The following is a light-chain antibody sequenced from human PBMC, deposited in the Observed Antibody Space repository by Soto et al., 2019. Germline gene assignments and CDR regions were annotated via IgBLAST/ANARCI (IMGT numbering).Light chain of an antibody. V-gene: IGKV3-15*01. Sequence: EVVMTQSPATLSVSPGERATLSCRASQSVSRNLAWYQQRPGRAPRLLIYDASTRATNIPTRFSGSGSGTAFTLTISSLPSEDFAVYYCQQYNHWPLYTFGQGTKLEIK. J-gene: IGKJ2*01. CDR3: QQYNHWPLYT. CDR2: DAS. CDR1: QSVSRN.